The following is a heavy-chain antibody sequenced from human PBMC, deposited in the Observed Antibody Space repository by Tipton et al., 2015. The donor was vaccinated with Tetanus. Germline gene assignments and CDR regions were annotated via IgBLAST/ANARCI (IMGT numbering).Heavy chain of an antibody. Sequence: SLRLSCAASGFSVSNNYMSWVRQAPGKGLEWVSVIYIGGSIYYTDSVKGRFTISRDNSKNTLFLQMNSLRVEDTAVYYCARANNEFPKKGPFDYWGQGALVIVSS. CDR1: GFSVSNNY. V-gene: IGHV3-53*01. D-gene: IGHD1-1*01. J-gene: IGHJ4*02. CDR2: IYIGGSI. CDR3: ARANNEFPKKGPFDY.